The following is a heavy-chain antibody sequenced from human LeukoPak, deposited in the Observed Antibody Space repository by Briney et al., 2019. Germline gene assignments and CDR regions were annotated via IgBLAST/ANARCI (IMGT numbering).Heavy chain of an antibody. V-gene: IGHV3-21*01. J-gene: IGHJ4*02. Sequence: PGGSLRLSCAASGFTFSTYSMNWVRQAPGKGLEWVASISRSSTYIHYADSVKGRFTISRDNARNSLFLQMNSLRAEDTAIYYCASDEGNYFDYWGQGTLVTVSS. CDR2: ISRSSTYI. CDR1: GFTFSTYS. CDR3: ASDEGNYFDY.